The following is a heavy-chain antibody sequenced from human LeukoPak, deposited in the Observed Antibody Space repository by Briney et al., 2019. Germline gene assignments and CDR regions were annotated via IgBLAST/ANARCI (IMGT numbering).Heavy chain of an antibody. CDR2: MNPNSGNT. J-gene: IGHJ4*02. V-gene: IGHV1-8*01. CDR3: ARGRRRRPLASYYFDY. CDR1: GYTFTSYD. Sequence: ASAKVSCKASGYTFTSYDINWVRQATGQGLEWMGWMNPNSGNTGYAQKFQGRVTMTRNTSISTAYMELSSLRSEDTAVYYCARGRRRRPLASYYFDYWGQGTLVTVSS.